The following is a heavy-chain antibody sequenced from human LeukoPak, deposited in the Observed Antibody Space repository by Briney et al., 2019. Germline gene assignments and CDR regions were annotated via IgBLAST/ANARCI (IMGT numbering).Heavy chain of an antibody. V-gene: IGHV3-53*01. CDR2: IYSGGST. Sequence: GGSLRLSCAASGFTFSDHYMDWVRQAPGKGLEWVSVIYSGGSTYYADSVKGRFSTSRDRSTSTLFLQMDSLRVEDTAIYYCARPTYGDSTRYGMDVWGQGTTVIVSS. CDR3: ARPTYGDSTRYGMDV. CDR1: GFTFSDHY. J-gene: IGHJ6*02. D-gene: IGHD2-21*02.